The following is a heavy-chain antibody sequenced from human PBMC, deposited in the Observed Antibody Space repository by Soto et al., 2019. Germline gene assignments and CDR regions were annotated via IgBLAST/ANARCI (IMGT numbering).Heavy chain of an antibody. Sequence: GGSVKVSCKASGYTFTSYAMHWVRQAPGQNLEWMGWINAGNGNTKYSQNFQGRVTITRDTSASTAYMELSSLRSEDTAVYYCSRDLTSDYWGQGTLVTVSS. CDR1: GYTFTSYA. V-gene: IGHV1-3*01. CDR2: INAGNGNT. J-gene: IGHJ4*02. CDR3: SRDLTSDY. D-gene: IGHD3-9*01.